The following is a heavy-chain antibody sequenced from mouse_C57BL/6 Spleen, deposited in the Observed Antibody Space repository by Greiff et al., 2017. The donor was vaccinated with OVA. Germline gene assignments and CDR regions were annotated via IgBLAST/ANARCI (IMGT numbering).Heavy chain of an antibody. Sequence: EVKLLESGEGLVKPGGSLKLSCAASGFTFSSYAMSWVRQTPEKRLEWVAYISSGGDYIYYADTVKGRFTISRYNARNTLYLQRSSLKSEDTAMYYCTREDSSGYAYWGQGTLVTVSA. V-gene: IGHV5-9-1*02. CDR3: TREDSSGYAY. CDR1: GFTFSSYA. D-gene: IGHD3-2*02. J-gene: IGHJ3*01. CDR2: ISSGGDYI.